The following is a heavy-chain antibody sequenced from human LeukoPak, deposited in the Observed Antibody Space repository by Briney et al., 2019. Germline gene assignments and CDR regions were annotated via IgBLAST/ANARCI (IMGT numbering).Heavy chain of an antibody. V-gene: IGHV4-4*07. J-gene: IGHJ4*02. CDR2: FYNSGST. CDR1: GGSISNYY. CDR3: ARGSTSWDS. D-gene: IGHD2-15*01. Sequence: SETLSLTCTVSGGSISNYYWSWIRQPAGKGLEWIGRFYNSGSTNCNPSLKSRVTMSVDTSKNQFSLRLSSVTAADTAVYYCARGSTSWDSWGQGTLVTVSS.